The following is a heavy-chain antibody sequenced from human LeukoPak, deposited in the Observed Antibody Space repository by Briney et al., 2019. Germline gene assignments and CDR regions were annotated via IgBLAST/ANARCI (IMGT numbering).Heavy chain of an antibody. CDR2: TSASASSI. Sequence: GGSLRLSCAASGFTFKTHSINWVRQAPGKGLEWVSYTSASASSIYYADSVKGRFTISRDNAKNSLYLQMNSLRAEDTAVYYCAREDGGDTFDIWGQGTMVTVSS. D-gene: IGHD2-15*01. CDR1: GFTFKTHS. J-gene: IGHJ3*02. CDR3: AREDGGDTFDI. V-gene: IGHV3-48*04.